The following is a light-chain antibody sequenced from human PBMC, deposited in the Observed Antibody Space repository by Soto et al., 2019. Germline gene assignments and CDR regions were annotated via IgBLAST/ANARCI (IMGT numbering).Light chain of an antibody. J-gene: IGKJ1*01. Sequence: DIQMTQSPSSLSAFVGDRFTITCRASQTISNFLNWYQQKPGKPPRLVIYAASTLQGGVPSRFSGSGSGTDFTLTISSLRPEDFATYYCQQSFNGPRTFGQGTKVEAK. CDR2: AAS. CDR1: QTISNF. V-gene: IGKV1-39*01. CDR3: QQSFNGPRT.